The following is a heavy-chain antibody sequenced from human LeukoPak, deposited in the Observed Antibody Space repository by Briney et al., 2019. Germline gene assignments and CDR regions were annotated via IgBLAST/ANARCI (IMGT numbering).Heavy chain of an antibody. CDR2: IKSKTNGETR. D-gene: IGHD1-26*01. J-gene: IGHJ4*02. Sequence: PGGSLRLSCAASGFTLSNAWMNWVRQAPGKGLEWVGLIKSKTNGETRDYAAPVKGRFTISRDDSDNTLYLQMNSLKNEDTVVYYCVTEVSGSFPTRGQGTLVTVSS. V-gene: IGHV3-15*01. CDR1: GFTLSNAW. CDR3: VTEVSGSFPT.